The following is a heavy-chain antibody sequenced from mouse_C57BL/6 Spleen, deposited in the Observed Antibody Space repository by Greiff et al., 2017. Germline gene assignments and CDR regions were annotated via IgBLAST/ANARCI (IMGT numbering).Heavy chain of an antibody. CDR2: INPSSGYT. D-gene: IGHD1-1*01. J-gene: IGHJ2*01. CDR3: ASSAVVAVDY. Sequence: QVQLQQSGAELAKPGASVKLSCKASGYTFTSYWMPWVKQRPGQGLEWIGYINPSSGYTKYNQKFKDKATLTADKSSSTAYVQLSSLTYENSAVYYCASSAVVAVDYWGQGTTLTVSS. V-gene: IGHV1-7*01. CDR1: GYTFTSYW.